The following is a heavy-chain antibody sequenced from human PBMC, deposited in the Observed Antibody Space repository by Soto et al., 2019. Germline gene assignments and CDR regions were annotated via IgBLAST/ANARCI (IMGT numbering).Heavy chain of an antibody. J-gene: IGHJ4*02. CDR3: ARDLVYRTTVTTSRIEPFDY. Sequence: GASVKVSCKASGYTFTSYYMHWVRQAPGQGLEWMGIINPSGGSTSYAQKFQGRVTMTRDTSTSTVYMELSSLRSEDTAVYYCARDLVYRTTVTTSRIEPFDYWGQGTLVTVSS. D-gene: IGHD4-17*01. CDR2: INPSGGST. V-gene: IGHV1-46*01. CDR1: GYTFTSYY.